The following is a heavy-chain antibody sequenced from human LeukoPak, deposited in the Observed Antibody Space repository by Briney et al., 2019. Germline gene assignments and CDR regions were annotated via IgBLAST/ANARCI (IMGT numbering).Heavy chain of an antibody. J-gene: IGHJ4*02. CDR2: IIPTLGIA. V-gene: IGHV1-69*04. CDR3: ARGVSGPNDSSGSWRGYYFDY. Sequence: GASVKVSCKASGGTFSSYAISWVRQAPGQGLEWMGRIIPTLGIANYAQKFQGRVTITADKSTSTAYMELSSLRSEDTAVYYCARGVSGPNDSSGSWRGYYFDYWGQGTLVTVSS. CDR1: GGTFSSYA. D-gene: IGHD3-22*01.